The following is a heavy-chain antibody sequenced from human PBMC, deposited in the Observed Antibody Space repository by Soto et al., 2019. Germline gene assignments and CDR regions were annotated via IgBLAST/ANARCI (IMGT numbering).Heavy chain of an antibody. D-gene: IGHD3-3*01. CDR3: ARETGLRSPGY. J-gene: IGHJ4*02. CDR1: GFTFSSYA. CDR2: ISYDGSNK. Sequence: QVQLVESGGGVVQPGRSLRLSCAASGFTFSSYAMHWVRQAPGKGLEWVAVISYDGSNKYYADSVKGRFTISRDNSKNTLYLQMNSRRAEDTAVYYCARETGLRSPGYWGQGTLVTVSS. V-gene: IGHV3-30-3*01.